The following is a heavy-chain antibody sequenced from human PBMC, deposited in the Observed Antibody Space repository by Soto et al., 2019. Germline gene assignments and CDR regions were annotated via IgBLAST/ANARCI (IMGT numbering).Heavy chain of an antibody. CDR2: VDPNGGGS. CDR3: ATWVDYGDFEGFDF. V-gene: IGHV1-2*04. J-gene: IGHJ4*02. Sequence: ASVKVSCKASGYSFTDYKLHWVRQAPGQGLEWMGWVDPNGGGSNSAQKFQGSVTMTWDTSITTAYLDLTRLTTNDTATYFCATWVDYGDFEGFDFWGKGTVVTVSS. CDR1: GYSFTDYK. D-gene: IGHD4-17*01.